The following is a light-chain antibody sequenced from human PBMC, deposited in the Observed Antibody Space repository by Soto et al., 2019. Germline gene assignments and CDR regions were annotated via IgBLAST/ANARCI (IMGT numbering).Light chain of an antibody. CDR1: QTISSW. Sequence: DIQMTQSPSTLSASVGDRVIITCRASQTISSWLAWYQQKPGKAPKLLIYKASTLKSGVPSRFSGSGSGTEITLTISSLQPDDFAPYYCQHYNSYSEAFGQGPRW. CDR2: KAS. V-gene: IGKV1-5*03. CDR3: QHYNSYSEA. J-gene: IGKJ1*01.